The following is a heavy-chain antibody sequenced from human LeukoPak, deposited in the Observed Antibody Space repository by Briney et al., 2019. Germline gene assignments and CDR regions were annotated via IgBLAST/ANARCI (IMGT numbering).Heavy chain of an antibody. CDR3: ARGQYYYDSSGYYGGFDY. V-gene: IGHV4-59*01. Sequence: SETLSLTCTVSGGSITRNYWSWIRQSPGKGLEWIGYIYYSGSTNYNPSLKSRVTISVDTSKNQFSLKLSSVTAADTAVYYCARGQYYYDSSGYYGGFDYWGQGTLVTVSS. CDR2: IYYSGST. D-gene: IGHD3-22*01. J-gene: IGHJ4*02. CDR1: GGSITRNY.